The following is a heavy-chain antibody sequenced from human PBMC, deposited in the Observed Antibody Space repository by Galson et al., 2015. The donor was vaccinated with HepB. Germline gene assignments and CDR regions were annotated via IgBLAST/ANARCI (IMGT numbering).Heavy chain of an antibody. CDR3: ARVIGAITYYYYGMDV. D-gene: IGHD7-27*01. CDR2: INPNSGGT. CDR1: GYTFTGYY. V-gene: IGHV1-2*02. J-gene: IGHJ6*02. Sequence: SVKVSCKASGYTFTGYYMHWVRQAPGQGLEWMGWINPNSGGTNYAQKFQGRVTMTRDTSISTAYMELSRLRSDDTAVYYCARVIGAITYYYYGMDVWGQGTTVTVSS.